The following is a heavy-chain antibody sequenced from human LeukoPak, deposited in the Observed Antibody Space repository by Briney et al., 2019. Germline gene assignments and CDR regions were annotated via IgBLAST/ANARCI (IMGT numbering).Heavy chain of an antibody. J-gene: IGHJ4*02. Sequence: GGSLRLSCAASGFTFSSYGMHWARQAPGKGLEWVAFIRYDGSNKYYADSVKGRFTISRDNSKNTLYLQMNSLRSEDTAVYYCARGPGWLHPLDYWGQGTLVTVSS. CDR3: ARGPGWLHPLDY. CDR1: GFTFSSYG. V-gene: IGHV3-30*02. D-gene: IGHD5-24*01. CDR2: IRYDGSNK.